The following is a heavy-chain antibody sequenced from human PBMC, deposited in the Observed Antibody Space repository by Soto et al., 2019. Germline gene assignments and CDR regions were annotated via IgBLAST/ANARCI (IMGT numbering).Heavy chain of an antibody. CDR3: AREGGCFGELGAGYYYYYGLDV. CDR2: IYSGGST. Sequence: GGSLRLSCAASGFTVSSNYMSWVRQAPGKGLEWVSVIYSGGSTYYADSVKGRFTISRDNSKNTLYLQMNSLRAEDTAVYYCAREGGCFGELGAGYYYYYGLDVWGQGTTVTVSS. J-gene: IGHJ6*02. D-gene: IGHD3-10*01. CDR1: GFTVSSNY. V-gene: IGHV3-66*01.